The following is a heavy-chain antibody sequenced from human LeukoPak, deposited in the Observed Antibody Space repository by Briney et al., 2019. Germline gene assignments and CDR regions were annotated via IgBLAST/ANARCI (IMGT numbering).Heavy chain of an antibody. CDR2: ISAYNGNT. V-gene: IGHV1-18*01. CDR1: GYTFTSYG. CDR3: AASPYYYGSGSHLDY. J-gene: IGHJ4*02. D-gene: IGHD3-10*01. Sequence: ASVKVSCKASGYTFTSYGISWVRQAPGQGLEWMGWISAYNGNTNYAQKLQGRVTMTTDTSTSTAYMELRSLRSDDTAVYYCAASPYYYGSGSHLDYWGQGTPVTVSS.